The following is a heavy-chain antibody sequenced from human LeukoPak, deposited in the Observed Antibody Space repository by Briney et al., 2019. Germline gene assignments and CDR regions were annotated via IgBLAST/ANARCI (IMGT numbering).Heavy chain of an antibody. J-gene: IGHJ2*01. D-gene: IGHD2-15*01. Sequence: GRSLRLYCAPSGFTFSSYGMSWVRQAPGKGLQWVSAISGSGGSTYYAASVKGRFTISRDNSKNTLYLQMNSLRAEDTAVYYCAKMKAPADWYFDLWGRGTLVTVSS. CDR1: GFTFSSYG. CDR2: ISGSGGST. V-gene: IGHV3-23*01. CDR3: AKMKAPADWYFDL.